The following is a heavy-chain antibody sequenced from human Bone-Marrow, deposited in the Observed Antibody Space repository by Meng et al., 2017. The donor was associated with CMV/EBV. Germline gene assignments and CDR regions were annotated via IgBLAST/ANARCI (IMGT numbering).Heavy chain of an antibody. D-gene: IGHD6-13*01. CDR1: GVTFTNYA. Sequence: GVTFTNYAISWVRQAPGKGLEWMGQIIPSLGTTNYAQTFQSRVTITADKSSTTAATTAHLELSSLTSDDTAVYFCARDMAASGATFDLWGQGTLVTV. V-gene: IGHV1-69*06. CDR2: IIPSLGTT. J-gene: IGHJ4*02. CDR3: ARDMAASGATFDL.